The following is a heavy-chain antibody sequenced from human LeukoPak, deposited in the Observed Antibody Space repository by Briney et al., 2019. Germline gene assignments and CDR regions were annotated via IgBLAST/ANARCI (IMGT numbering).Heavy chain of an antibody. CDR1: GGSMNIHF. V-gene: IGHV4-4*07. J-gene: IGHJ5*01. Sequence: SETLSLTCTVSGGSMNIHFWSWIRQSAGKGLEWIGRISSSGTTKYNPSLKSRVIMSIETSKNQFSLKVTSVTAADTAVYYCVRDVAPYSEMYGWFDSWGQGSLVTVSS. CDR3: VRDVAPYSEMYGWFDS. CDR2: ISSSGTT. D-gene: IGHD4-11*01.